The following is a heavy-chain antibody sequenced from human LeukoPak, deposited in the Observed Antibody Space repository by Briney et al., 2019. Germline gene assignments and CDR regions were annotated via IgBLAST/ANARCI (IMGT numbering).Heavy chain of an antibody. D-gene: IGHD3-10*01. CDR1: GGPNSRSDYY. CDR3: ARASGTGNWFDP. CDR2: IYYSGSN. V-gene: IGHV4-30-4*01. Sequence: SETQSLTCSVSGGPNSRSDYYWSRIRQPPGEGLEWIGYIYYSGSNYYNTSLKSRITKSVDTSKNQFSLKLSSVTAADTAVYYCARASGTGNWFDPWGQGTLVTVSS. J-gene: IGHJ5*02.